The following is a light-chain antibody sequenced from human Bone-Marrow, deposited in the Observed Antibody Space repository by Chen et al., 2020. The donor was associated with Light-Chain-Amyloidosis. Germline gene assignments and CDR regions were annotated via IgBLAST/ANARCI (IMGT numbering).Light chain of an antibody. J-gene: IGLJ2*01. Sequence: SSALTQPPSASVSPGQTARITCPGDDLTTKYAYWYQQNPGQAPVLVIHRDTERPSGISERFSGSSSGTTATLTISGVQAEDEADYHCQSADSSGTYEVIFGGGTKLTVL. CDR2: RDT. V-gene: IGLV3-25*03. CDR1: DLTTKY. CDR3: QSADSSGTYEVI.